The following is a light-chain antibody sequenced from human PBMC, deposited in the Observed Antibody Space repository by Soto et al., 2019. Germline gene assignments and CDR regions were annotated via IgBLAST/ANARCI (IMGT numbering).Light chain of an antibody. Sequence: DIVMTQSPDTLSLSPGDSATLSCRGSQSVSSNLAWYQQKPCQAPRLLIYGASTRATGIPARFSGSGSGTEFTLTISSLQSEDFAVYYCQQYNNWPPWTCGQGTKVDIK. CDR3: QQYNNWPPWT. V-gene: IGKV3-15*01. CDR2: GAS. J-gene: IGKJ1*01. CDR1: QSVSSN.